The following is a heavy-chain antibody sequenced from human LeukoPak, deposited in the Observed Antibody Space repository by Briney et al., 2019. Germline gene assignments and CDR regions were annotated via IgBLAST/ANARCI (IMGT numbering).Heavy chain of an antibody. CDR3: ARGGEMATIKGVYYFDY. CDR1: GFTFSSYS. D-gene: IGHD5-24*01. Sequence: PGGSLRLSCAASGFTFSSYSMNWVRQAPGKGLEWVSSISSSSSYIYYADSVKGRFTISRDNAKNSLYLQMNGLRAEDTAVYYCARGGEMATIKGVYYFDYWGQGTLVTVSS. J-gene: IGHJ4*02. V-gene: IGHV3-21*01. CDR2: ISSSSSYI.